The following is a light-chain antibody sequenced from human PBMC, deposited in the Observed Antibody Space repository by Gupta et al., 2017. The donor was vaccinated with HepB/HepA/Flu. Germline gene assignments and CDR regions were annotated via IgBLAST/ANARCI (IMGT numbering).Light chain of an antibody. Sequence: EIVLTQSPATLSLSPGERATLSCRASQSVSIYLAWYQQKPGQAPRLLIYDASSRPTGIPARFSGSGSGTDFTLTISSLEPEDFALYYCQQRSSWPLTFGGGTKVEIK. J-gene: IGKJ4*01. V-gene: IGKV3-11*01. CDR1: QSVSIY. CDR3: QQRSSWPLT. CDR2: DAS.